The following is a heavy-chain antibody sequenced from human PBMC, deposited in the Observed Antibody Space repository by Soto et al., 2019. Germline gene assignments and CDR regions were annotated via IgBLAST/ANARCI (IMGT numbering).Heavy chain of an antibody. CDR3: ASGIAAAGGGY. CDR1: GGSISSSNW. Sequence: QVQLQESGPGLVKPSGTLSLTCAVSGGSISSSNWWSWVRQPPGKGLECIGEIYHSGSTNYNPSLKRRVTISVDKSKNQFSLKLSSVTAADTAVYYCASGIAAAGGGYWGHGTMVTVSS. V-gene: IGHV4-4*02. D-gene: IGHD6-13*01. CDR2: IYHSGST. J-gene: IGHJ4*01.